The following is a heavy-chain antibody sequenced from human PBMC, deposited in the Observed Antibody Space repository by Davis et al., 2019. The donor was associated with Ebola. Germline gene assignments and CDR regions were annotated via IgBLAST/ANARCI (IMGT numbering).Heavy chain of an antibody. CDR3: ARHPALYY. CDR1: GGSISSYY. D-gene: IGHD2-15*01. Sequence: SETLSLTCTVSGGSISSYYWSWIRQPPGKGLEWIGSISYSGNTYYNPSLKSRVTLSVDKSKNQFSLKVSSVTDADTAVYFCARHPALYYWGQGTLVTVSS. CDR2: ISYSGNT. J-gene: IGHJ4*02. V-gene: IGHV4-59*05.